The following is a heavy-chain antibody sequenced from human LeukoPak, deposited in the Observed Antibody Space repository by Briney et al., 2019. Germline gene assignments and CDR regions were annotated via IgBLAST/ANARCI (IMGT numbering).Heavy chain of an antibody. Sequence: PSETLSLTCTVSGGSISGYYWSWIRQPPGKGLEWIGYISYTGIANYNPSLKSRVTISLDTSKNQFSLKLSSVTAADTAVYYCARDRDDFWSGYYHYWGQGTLVTVSS. D-gene: IGHD3-3*01. CDR3: ARDRDDFWSGYYHY. CDR1: GGSISGYY. V-gene: IGHV4-59*12. CDR2: ISYTGIA. J-gene: IGHJ4*02.